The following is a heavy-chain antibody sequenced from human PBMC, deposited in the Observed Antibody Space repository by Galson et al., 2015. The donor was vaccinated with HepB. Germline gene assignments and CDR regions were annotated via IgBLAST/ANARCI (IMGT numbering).Heavy chain of an antibody. D-gene: IGHD2-2*01. CDR2: IYHSGST. J-gene: IGHJ6*03. Sequence: ETLSLTCTVSGGSISTYYWSWIRQPPGKGLEWIGYIYHSGSTNYNPSLQSRVTISADTSTNQFSLKVNSVTAADAAVYYCARAMGYCGNTRCLPNYYYYYYMDVWGKGTTVTVSS. CDR1: GGSISTYY. V-gene: IGHV4-59*01. CDR3: ARAMGYCGNTRCLPNYYYYYYMDV.